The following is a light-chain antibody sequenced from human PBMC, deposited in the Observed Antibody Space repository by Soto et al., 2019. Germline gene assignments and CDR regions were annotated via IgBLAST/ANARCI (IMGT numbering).Light chain of an antibody. CDR2: AAS. CDR3: QQTDSFHRT. J-gene: IGKJ1*01. V-gene: IGKV1-39*01. CDR1: QSISSY. Sequence: DIQMTQSPSSLSASVGDRVTITCRASQSISSYLNWYQHKPGKAPKLLIYAASSLQTGVPSRFSGSRSGTDFALTISSLQRDDFATYYCQQTDSFHRTFGQGTKVEMK.